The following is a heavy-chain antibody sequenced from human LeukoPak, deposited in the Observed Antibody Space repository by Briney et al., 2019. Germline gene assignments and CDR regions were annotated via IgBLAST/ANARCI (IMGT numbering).Heavy chain of an antibody. J-gene: IGHJ5*02. CDR1: GGSISSGSYY. CDR2: IYTSGST. V-gene: IGHV4-61*02. Sequence: SETLSLTCTVSGGSISSGSYYWSWIRQPAGKGLEWIGRIYTSGSTNYNPSLKSRVTISVDTSKNQFSLKLSSLTAADTAVYYCARGYSDGYSWFDPWGQGTLVTVSS. D-gene: IGHD5-18*01. CDR3: ARGYSDGYSWFDP.